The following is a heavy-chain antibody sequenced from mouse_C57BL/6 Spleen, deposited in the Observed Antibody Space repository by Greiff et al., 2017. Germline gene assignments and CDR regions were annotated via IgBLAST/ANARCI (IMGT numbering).Heavy chain of an antibody. CDR3: ARSDYYYGSSSYYFDY. Sequence: VQLQQSGPELVKPGASVKISCKASGYSFTGYYMHWVKQSPEKSLEWIGEINPSTGGTSYNQKFKGKATLTVDKSSSTAYMQLKSLTSEDSAVYYCARSDYYYGSSSYYFDYWGKGTTLTVSS. CDR2: INPSTGGT. D-gene: IGHD1-1*01. CDR1: GYSFTGYY. J-gene: IGHJ2*01. V-gene: IGHV1-43*01.